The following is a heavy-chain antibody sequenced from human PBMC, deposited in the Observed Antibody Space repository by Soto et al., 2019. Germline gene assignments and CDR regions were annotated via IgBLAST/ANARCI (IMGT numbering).Heavy chain of an antibody. V-gene: IGHV1-18*01. CDR2: ISAYSDNK. D-gene: IGHD1-26*01. CDR3: ARDLKGWGAFDY. Sequence: QVQLVQSGAEVKEPGASVKVSCKASDYTFITDGLSWVRQAPGQGLQWVGWISAYSDNKNKVQSLRGRVTLTTDTATSTASMQLRRLTSADTAVYYCARDLKGWGAFDYWGQGTLVTVSS. J-gene: IGHJ4*02. CDR1: DYTFITDG.